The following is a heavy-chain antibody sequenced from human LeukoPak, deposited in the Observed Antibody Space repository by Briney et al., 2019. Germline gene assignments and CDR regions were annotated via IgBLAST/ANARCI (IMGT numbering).Heavy chain of an antibody. D-gene: IGHD6-13*01. CDR3: ARGFQQQFVRSYYYHYMDV. Sequence: SETLSLTCTVSGGSISRSSYYWGWIRQPPGKGLEWIGSIYYSGSTYYNPSLKSRVTISVDTSKNQFSLKLSSVTAADTAVYYCARGFQQQFVRSYYYHYMDVWGKGTTVTISS. J-gene: IGHJ6*03. CDR1: GGSISRSSYY. CDR2: IYYSGST. V-gene: IGHV4-39*07.